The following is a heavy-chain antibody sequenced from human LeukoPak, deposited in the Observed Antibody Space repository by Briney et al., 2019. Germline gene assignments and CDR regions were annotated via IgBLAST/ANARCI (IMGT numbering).Heavy chain of an antibody. CDR2: INHSGST. Sequence: SETLSLTCAVYGGSFSGNYWSWIRQPPGKGLEWIGEINHSGSTNYNPSLKSRVTISVDTSKNQFSLKLSSVTAADTAVYYCARDYQGGYGDKTVDYWGQGTLVTVSS. CDR1: GGSFSGNY. J-gene: IGHJ4*02. V-gene: IGHV4-34*01. D-gene: IGHD5-18*01. CDR3: ARDYQGGYGDKTVDY.